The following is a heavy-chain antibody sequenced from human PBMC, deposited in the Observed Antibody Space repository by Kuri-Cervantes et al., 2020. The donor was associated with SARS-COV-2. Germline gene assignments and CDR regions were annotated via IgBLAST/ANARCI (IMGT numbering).Heavy chain of an antibody. CDR1: GGSISRSSYY. Sequence: GSLRLSCTVSGGSISRSSYYWGWIRQPPGKGLEWIGSIYHSGSTYYNPSLKSRVTISVDTSKNQFSLKLSSVTAADTAVYYCARYRAFGAWADAFDIWGQGTMVTVSS. CDR3: ARYRAFGAWADAFDI. CDR2: IYHSGST. J-gene: IGHJ3*02. V-gene: IGHV4-39*07. D-gene: IGHD3-10*01.